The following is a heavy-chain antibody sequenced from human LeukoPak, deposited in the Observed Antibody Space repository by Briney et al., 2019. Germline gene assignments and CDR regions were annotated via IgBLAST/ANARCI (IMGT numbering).Heavy chain of an antibody. J-gene: IGHJ4*02. CDR1: GFTFSSYW. D-gene: IGHD4-17*01. V-gene: IGHV3-7*01. CDR2: IKQDGSEK. Sequence: GGSLRLSRAASGFTFSSYWMSWVRQAPGKGLEWVANIKQDGSEKYYVDSVKGRFTISRDNAKNSLYLQMNSLRAEDTAVYYCAREGRYSTVTKFDYWGQGTLVTVSS. CDR3: AREGRYSTVTKFDY.